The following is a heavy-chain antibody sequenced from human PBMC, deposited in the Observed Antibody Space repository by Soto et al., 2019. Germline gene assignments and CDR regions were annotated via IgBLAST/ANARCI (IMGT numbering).Heavy chain of an antibody. CDR1: GFTFSSYS. CDR2: ISSSSSTI. J-gene: IGHJ4*02. V-gene: IGHV3-48*01. CDR3: ASHNAEGPFDY. Sequence: EVQLVESGGGLVQPGGSLRLSCAASGFTFSSYSMNWVSQAPGKGLEWVSYISSSSSTIYYADSVKGRFTISRDNAKNSLYLQMNSLIAEDTAVYYCASHNAEGPFDYWGQGTLVTVSS. D-gene: IGHD1-20*01.